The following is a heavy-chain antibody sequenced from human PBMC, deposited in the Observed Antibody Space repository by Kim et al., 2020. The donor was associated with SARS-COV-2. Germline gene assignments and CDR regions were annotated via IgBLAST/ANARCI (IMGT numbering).Heavy chain of an antibody. V-gene: IGHV3-48*04. Sequence: GGSLRLSCAASGFTFSSYSMNWVRQAPGKGLEWVSYISSSSSTIYYADSVKGRFTISRDNAKNSLYLQMNSLRAEDTAVYYCARKGGVLWFGELSKLDYWGQGTLVTVSS. CDR1: GFTFSSYS. D-gene: IGHD3-10*01. CDR2: ISSSSSTI. CDR3: ARKGGVLWFGELSKLDY. J-gene: IGHJ4*02.